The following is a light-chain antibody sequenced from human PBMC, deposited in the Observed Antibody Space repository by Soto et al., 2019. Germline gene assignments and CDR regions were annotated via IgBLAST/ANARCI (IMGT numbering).Light chain of an antibody. Sequence: LTQPASVSGPPGQSITISCTGTSSDVGGYGSVSWYQQHPGKAPKLMIYEVSNRPSGVSNRFSGSKSGNTASLTISGLQAEDDADYYCSSYTSSGTYVFGTGTKVTVL. CDR3: SSYTSSGTYV. J-gene: IGLJ1*01. V-gene: IGLV2-14*01. CDR1: SSDVGGYGS. CDR2: EVS.